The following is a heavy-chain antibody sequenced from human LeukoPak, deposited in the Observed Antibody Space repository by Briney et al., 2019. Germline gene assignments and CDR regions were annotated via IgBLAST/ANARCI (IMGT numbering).Heavy chain of an antibody. CDR2: IYYSGST. CDR1: GGSISGYY. J-gene: IGHJ6*02. V-gene: IGHV4-59*01. CDR3: ARVGYYYYYGMDV. Sequence: SETLSLTCTVSGGSISGYYWSWIRQPPGKGPEWIGYIYYSGSTNYNPSLKSRVTISVDTSKNQFSLKLSSVTAADTAVYYCARVGYYYYYGMDVWGQGTTVTVSS. D-gene: IGHD1-26*01.